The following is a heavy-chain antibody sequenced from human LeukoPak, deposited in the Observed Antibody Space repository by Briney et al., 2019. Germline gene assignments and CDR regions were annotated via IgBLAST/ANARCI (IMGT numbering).Heavy chain of an antibody. CDR1: GFTFSSYW. Sequence: GGSLRLSCAASGFTFSSYWMHWVRQAPGKGPVWVSRVNSDGSTTTYADSVKGRFTISRDNAKNMVYLQMNSLRLEDTALYYCARDWLGYGWFDPWGQGTLVTVSS. J-gene: IGHJ5*02. V-gene: IGHV3-74*01. CDR3: ARDWLGYGWFDP. D-gene: IGHD5-18*01. CDR2: VNSDGSTT.